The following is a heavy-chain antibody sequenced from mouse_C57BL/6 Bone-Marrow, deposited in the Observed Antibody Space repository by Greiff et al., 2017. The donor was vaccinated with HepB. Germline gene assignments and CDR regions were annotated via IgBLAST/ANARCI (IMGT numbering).Heavy chain of an antibody. CDR1: GFTFSDYG. D-gene: IGHD4-1*01. V-gene: IGHV5-15*01. CDR3: AREELGPYYYAMDY. CDR2: ISNLAYSI. Sequence: EVQRVESGGGLVQPGGSLKLSCAASGFTFSDYGMAWVRQAPRKGPEWVAFISNLAYSIYYADTVTGRFTISRENAKNTLYLEMSSLRSEDTAMYYCAREELGPYYYAMDYWGQGTSVTVSS. J-gene: IGHJ4*01.